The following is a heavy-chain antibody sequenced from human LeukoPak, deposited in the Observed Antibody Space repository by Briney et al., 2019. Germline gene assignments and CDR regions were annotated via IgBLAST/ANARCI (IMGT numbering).Heavy chain of an antibody. V-gene: IGHV3-7*01. CDR2: INPAGTET. J-gene: IGHJ4*02. D-gene: IGHD6-19*01. CDR1: GFSLGTYW. CDR3: GRFGYVAGVDL. Sequence: TGGSLRLSCAASGFSLGTYWVTWVRQAPGTGLEWVANINPAGTETYYVEPVKGRFTISRDNAKNLVYLQMNSLRGEDSAVYHCGRFGYVAGVDLWGQGTLVTVSS.